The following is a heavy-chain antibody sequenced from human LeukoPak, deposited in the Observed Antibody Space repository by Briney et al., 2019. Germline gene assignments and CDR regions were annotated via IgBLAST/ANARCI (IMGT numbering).Heavy chain of an antibody. CDR2: ISGSGGST. V-gene: IGHV3-23*01. J-gene: IGHJ6*02. D-gene: IGHD3-10*01. Sequence: PGGSLRLSCAASGFSFSNYAMSWVRQAPARGLEWVSAISGSGGSTYYADSVKGRFTISRDNSKNTLYLQMNSLRAEDTAVYYCAKVPPSGSYSYYYYGMDVWGQGTTVTVSS. CDR1: GFSFSNYA. CDR3: AKVPPSGSYSYYYYGMDV.